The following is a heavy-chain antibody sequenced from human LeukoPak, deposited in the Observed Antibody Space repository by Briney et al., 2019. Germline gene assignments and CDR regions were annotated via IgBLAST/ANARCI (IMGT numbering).Heavy chain of an antibody. J-gene: IGHJ4*02. CDR2: IYYSGST. V-gene: IGHV4-59*01. CDR3: ARGLLVGNTGYYFDF. CDR1: GGSISGYY. D-gene: IGHD2-8*02. Sequence: KPSETQSLTCTVSGGSISGYYLTWIRQPPGKGLEGSGYIYYSGSTNYHPSLKSRVTLSVDTSKKQFSLKLSSVTAADTAVYYCARGLLVGNTGYYFDFWGQGTLVTVSS.